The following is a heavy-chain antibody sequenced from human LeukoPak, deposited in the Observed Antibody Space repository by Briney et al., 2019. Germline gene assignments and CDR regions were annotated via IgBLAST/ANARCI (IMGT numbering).Heavy chain of an antibody. Sequence: GGSLRLSCAASGFXFNNYCIHWVRQAPGKGPVWVSRMNGDGSNTHSADSVKGRFTISRNNAKNTLYLQMNSLRAEDTAVYYCTREPSGTYWYFDLWGRGTLVTVSS. CDR3: TREPSGTYWYFDL. CDR2: MNGDGSNT. D-gene: IGHD1-26*01. V-gene: IGHV3-74*01. J-gene: IGHJ2*01. CDR1: GFXFNNYC.